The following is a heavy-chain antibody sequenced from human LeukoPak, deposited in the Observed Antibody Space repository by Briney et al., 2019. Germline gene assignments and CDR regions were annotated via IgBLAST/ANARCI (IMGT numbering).Heavy chain of an antibody. J-gene: IGHJ4*02. CDR1: GYTLTELS. CDR2: FDPEDGET. V-gene: IGHV1-24*01. Sequence: ASVKVSCKVSGYTLTELSMHWVRQAPGKGLEWMGGFDPEDGETIYAQKFQGRVTMTEDTSTDTAYMELSSLRSEDTAVYYCATAELGGGITIFGHPKFDYWGQGTLVTVSS. CDR3: ATAELGGGITIFGHPKFDY. D-gene: IGHD3-3*01.